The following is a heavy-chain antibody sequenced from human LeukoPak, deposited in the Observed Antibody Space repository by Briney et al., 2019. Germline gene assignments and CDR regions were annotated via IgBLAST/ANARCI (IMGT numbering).Heavy chain of an antibody. V-gene: IGHV3-21*01. J-gene: IGHJ6*02. CDR3: ARDSPTHYDFWSGYGMDV. CDR2: ISSSSSYI. Sequence: GGSLRLSCAASGFTFSSYSMNWVRQAPGKGLEWVSSISSSSSYIYYADSVKGRFTISRDNAKNSLYLQMNSLRAEDTAVYCCARDSPTHYDFWSGYGMDVWGQGTTVTVSS. CDR1: GFTFSSYS. D-gene: IGHD3-3*01.